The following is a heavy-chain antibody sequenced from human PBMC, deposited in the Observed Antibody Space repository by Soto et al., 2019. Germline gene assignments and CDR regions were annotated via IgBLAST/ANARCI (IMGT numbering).Heavy chain of an antibody. CDR1: GGSISSYY. Sequence: QVQLQESGPGLVKPSETLSLSCTVSGGSISSYYWSWIRQPPGKGMEWIGYVHHSWGSTYNPSLQSRVAISLDTSKSQFSLKLTSVTATDTAVYYCARQGFGALNGLVDVWGQGPTVTVSS. CDR3: ARQGFGALNGLVDV. J-gene: IGHJ6*02. V-gene: IGHV4-59*08. D-gene: IGHD3-10*01. CDR2: VHHSWGS.